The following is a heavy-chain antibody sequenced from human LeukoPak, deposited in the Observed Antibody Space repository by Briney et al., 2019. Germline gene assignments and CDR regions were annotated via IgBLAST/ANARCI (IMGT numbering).Heavy chain of an antibody. CDR2: IYHSGST. CDR3: ARGRGLGRHSTAYFGY. CDR1: GGSISSSNW. V-gene: IGHV4-4*02. Sequence: SETLSLTCAVSGGSISSSNWWSWVRQPPGKGLEWIGEIYHSGSTNYNPSLKSRVTISVDKSKNQFSLKLSSVTAADTAVYYCARGRGLGRHSTAYFGYWGQGTLVTVSS. D-gene: IGHD1-1*01. J-gene: IGHJ4*02.